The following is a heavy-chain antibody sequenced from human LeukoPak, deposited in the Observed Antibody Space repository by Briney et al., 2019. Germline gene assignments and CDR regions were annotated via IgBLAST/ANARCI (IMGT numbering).Heavy chain of an antibody. CDR1: GYSISSGYY. V-gene: IGHV4-38-2*01. D-gene: IGHD5-24*01. CDR3: AGQTFSRDGYNAFDI. J-gene: IGHJ3*02. Sequence: NPSETLSLTCAVSGYSISSGYYWGWIRQPPGKGLEWIGSIYHSGSTYYNPSLKSRVTISVDTSKNQFSLKLSSVTAADTAVYYCAGQTFSRDGYNAFDIWGQGTMVTVSS. CDR2: IYHSGST.